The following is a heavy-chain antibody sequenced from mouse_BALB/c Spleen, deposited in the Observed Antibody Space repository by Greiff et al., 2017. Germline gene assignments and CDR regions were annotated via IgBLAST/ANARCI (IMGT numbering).Heavy chain of an antibody. CDR1: GYTFTSYD. V-gene: IGHV1-85*01. CDR3: TRSGYDYYAMDY. CDR2: IFPGDGST. D-gene: IGHD2-10*02. J-gene: IGHJ4*01. Sequence: QVQLQQSGAELVKPGASVKLSCKASGYTFTSYDINWVRQRPEQGLEWIGWIFPGDGSTNYDEKFKSKATLTVDTSSSTAYMQLSSLTSEDSAVYYCTRSGYDYYAMDYWGQGTSVTVSS.